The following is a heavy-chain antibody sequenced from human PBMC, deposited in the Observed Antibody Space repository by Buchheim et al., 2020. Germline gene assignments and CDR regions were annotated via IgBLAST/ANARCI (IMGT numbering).Heavy chain of an antibody. CDR3: ARTYYYDSSGYSLDY. CDR2: INPSGGST. J-gene: IGHJ4*02. V-gene: IGHV1-46*01. CDR1: GYTFTNYF. Sequence: QVQLVQSGSELKKPGASVKVSCKASGYTFTNYFIHWVRQAPGQGLEWMGIINPSGGSTSYAQEFQGRVTMTRDTSTSTVYMELSSLRSEDTAVYYCARTYYYDSSGYSLDYWGQGTL. D-gene: IGHD3-22*01.